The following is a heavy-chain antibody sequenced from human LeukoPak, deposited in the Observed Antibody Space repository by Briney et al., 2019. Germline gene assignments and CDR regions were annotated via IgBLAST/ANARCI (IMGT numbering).Heavy chain of an antibody. CDR2: IYYSGST. CDR3: ARSAGLGYCSGGSCYEANGMDV. D-gene: IGHD2-15*01. J-gene: IGHJ6*02. V-gene: IGHV4-59*08. CDR1: GGSISIYY. Sequence: SETLSLTCTVSGGSISIYYWSWIRQPPGKGLEWIGYIYYSGSTNYNPSLKSRVTISVDTSKNQFSLKLSSVTAADTAVYYCARSAGLGYCSGGSCYEANGMDVWGQGTTVTVSS.